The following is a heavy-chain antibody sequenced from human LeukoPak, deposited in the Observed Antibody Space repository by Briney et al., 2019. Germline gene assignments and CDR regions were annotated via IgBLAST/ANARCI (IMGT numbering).Heavy chain of an antibody. J-gene: IGHJ4*02. CDR3: AKDFSSGLFDY. CDR1: RFTFSSFA. Sequence: GGSLRLSCAASRFTFSSFAMSWVRQTPGKGLEWASTISHDGGSTYFADSVKGRFTISRDNSKSTLYLQMNSLRAEDTALYFRAKDFSSGLFDYWGQGTLVAVSS. CDR2: ISHDGGST. D-gene: IGHD6-19*01. V-gene: IGHV3-23*01.